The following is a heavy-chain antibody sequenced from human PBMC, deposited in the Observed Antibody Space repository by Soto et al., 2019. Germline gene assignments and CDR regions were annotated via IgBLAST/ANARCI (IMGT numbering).Heavy chain of an antibody. J-gene: IGHJ6*02. CDR2: IIPIFGTA. Sequence: QVQLVQSGAEVQKPGSSVKVSCKASGGTFSSYAISWVRQAPGQGLEWMGGIIPIFGTANYAQKFQGRVTITADESTSTAYMELSSLRSEDTAVYYCARVMYSSSSAYYYYGMDVWGQGTTVTVSS. CDR3: ARVMYSSSSAYYYYGMDV. CDR1: GGTFSSYA. V-gene: IGHV1-69*01. D-gene: IGHD6-6*01.